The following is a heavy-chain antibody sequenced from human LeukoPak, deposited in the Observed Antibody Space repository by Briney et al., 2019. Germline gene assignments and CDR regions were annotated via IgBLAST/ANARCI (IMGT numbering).Heavy chain of an antibody. CDR2: VLWNSGTI. Sequence: GGSLRLSCAASGFTFDDYAMHWVRQAPGKGMEWVSGVLWNSGTIGYADSVEGRFTISRDNAKNSLYLQMNSLRAEDTALYYCAKDIGSSSWFYFDYWGQGTLVTVSS. D-gene: IGHD6-13*01. J-gene: IGHJ4*02. CDR3: AKDIGSSSWFYFDY. CDR1: GFTFDDYA. V-gene: IGHV3-9*01.